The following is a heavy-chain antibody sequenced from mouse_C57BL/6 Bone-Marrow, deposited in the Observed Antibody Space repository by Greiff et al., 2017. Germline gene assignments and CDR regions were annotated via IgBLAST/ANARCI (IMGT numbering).Heavy chain of an antibody. V-gene: IGHV1-4*01. Sequence: VQLQESGAELARPGASVKMSCKASGYTFTSYTMHWVKQRPGQGLEWIRYINPSSGYTKYNQKFKDKATLTADKSSSTAYMQLSSLTSEDSAVYYCARAIKGWFAYWGQGTLVTVSA. CDR1: GYTFTSYT. CDR3: ARAIKGWFAY. D-gene: IGHD1-1*01. CDR2: INPSSGYT. J-gene: IGHJ3*01.